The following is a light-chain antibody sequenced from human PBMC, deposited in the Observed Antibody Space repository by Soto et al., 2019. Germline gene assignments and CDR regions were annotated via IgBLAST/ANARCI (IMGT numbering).Light chain of an antibody. CDR2: LGS. J-gene: IGKJ5*01. CDR3: MQALQTRIT. Sequence: DIVMTQSPLYLPVTPGEPASISCRSSQSLLHSNGYNYLDWYLQKPGQSPKRLIYLGSNRASEVPDRFSGSGSGTDFTLKISRVEAEDVGVYYCMQALQTRITLGQGIRLEIK. V-gene: IGKV2-28*01. CDR1: QSLLHSNGYNY.